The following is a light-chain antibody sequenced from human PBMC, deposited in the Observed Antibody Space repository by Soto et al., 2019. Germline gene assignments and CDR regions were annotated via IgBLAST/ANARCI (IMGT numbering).Light chain of an antibody. J-gene: IGLJ2*01. V-gene: IGLV2-14*01. CDR2: EVT. CDR3: ISYTTSTTLV. Sequence: QSALTQPASVSGSPGQSITISCTGTGSDIGYYKYVSWYQQHPGKVPKLLIYEVTDRASGVSNRFSGSESGNTASLTISGLQAEDEADYYCISYTTSTTLVFGGGTKLTVL. CDR1: GSDIGYYKY.